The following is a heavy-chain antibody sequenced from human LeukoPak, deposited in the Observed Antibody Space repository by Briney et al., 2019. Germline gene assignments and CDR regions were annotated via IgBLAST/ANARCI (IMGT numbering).Heavy chain of an antibody. CDR2: ISSSSSYI. J-gene: IGHJ3*02. D-gene: IGHD3-10*01. V-gene: IGHV3-21*01. CDR1: GFTFSSYS. CDR3: ARENRAGGFGEFYAFDI. Sequence: GGSLRLSCAASGFTFSSYSMNWVRQAPGKGLEWVSSISSSSSYIYYADSVKGRFTISRDNAKNSLYLQMNSLRAEDTAVYYRARENRAGGFGEFYAFDIWGQGTMVTVSS.